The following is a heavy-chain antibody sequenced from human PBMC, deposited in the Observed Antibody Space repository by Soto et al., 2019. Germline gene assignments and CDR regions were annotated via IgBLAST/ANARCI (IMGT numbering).Heavy chain of an antibody. J-gene: IGHJ6*02. V-gene: IGHV1-69*08. CDR3: ARERDIVVVPAAIHYGMDV. Sequence: SVKVSCKASGGTFDRHTIDWVRQAPGQGLEWMGGIIPILSTPKYAQKFQGRVMLTADKSTSTAYMELSSLRYEDTAVYYCARERDIVVVPAAIHYGMDVWGQGTTVTVS. CDR1: GGTFDRHT. CDR2: IIPILSTP. D-gene: IGHD2-2*01.